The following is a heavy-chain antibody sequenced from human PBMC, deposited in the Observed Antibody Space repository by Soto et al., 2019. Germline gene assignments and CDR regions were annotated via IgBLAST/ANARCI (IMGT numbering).Heavy chain of an antibody. V-gene: IGHV2-5*02. CDR1: GFSLSTSGVG. CDR2: IYWDDAK. CDR3: AHKGGGDRILDY. J-gene: IGHJ4*02. Sequence: QITLKESGPTLVKPTQTLTLTCTFSGFSLSTSGVGVGWIRQPPGKALEWLALIYWDDAKHYSPSLKSRLTNTKDPSKNQVVLIMTNMDPVDTATYSCAHKGGGDRILDYWGQGTLVTVSS. D-gene: IGHD3-16*01.